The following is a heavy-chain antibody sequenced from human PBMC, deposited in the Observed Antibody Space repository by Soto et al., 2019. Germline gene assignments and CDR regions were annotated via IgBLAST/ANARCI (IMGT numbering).Heavy chain of an antibody. D-gene: IGHD3-22*01. CDR2: IWYDGRDK. Sequence: QVQLVESGGGVVQPGRSLRLSCAASGITFSNYGTHWGRQAPGKGLEWVAVIWYDGRDKYYADSVKGRFTISRDNSKNTLYLQMNSLAADDTAVYYCVSGYGYFENWGQGTLVTVSS. CDR3: VSGYGYFEN. CDR1: GITFSNYG. J-gene: IGHJ4*02. V-gene: IGHV3-33*01.